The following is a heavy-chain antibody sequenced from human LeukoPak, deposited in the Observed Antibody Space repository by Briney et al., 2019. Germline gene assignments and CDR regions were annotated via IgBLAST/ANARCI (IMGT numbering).Heavy chain of an antibody. CDR2: ISSRSSTM. CDR3: ARYYHDMDV. CDR1: GFTFNTYN. J-gene: IGHJ6*02. V-gene: IGHV3-48*02. Sequence: GGSLRLSCGASGFTFNTYNMNWVRQAPGKGLEWISYISSRSSTMYYGDSVRGRFTISRDNAKNSLYLQMNSLRDEDTAVYYCARYYHDMDVWGPGTTVTVSS.